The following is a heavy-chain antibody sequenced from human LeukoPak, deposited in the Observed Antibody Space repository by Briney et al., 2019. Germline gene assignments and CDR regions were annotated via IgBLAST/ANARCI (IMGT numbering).Heavy chain of an antibody. CDR1: GFTVSSNY. V-gene: IGHV3-66*01. D-gene: IGHD3-10*01. CDR2: IYSCGST. J-gene: IGHJ4*02. Sequence: GGSLRLSCAASGFTVSSNYMSWVRQAPGKGLEWVSVIYSCGSTYYADSVKGRFTISRDNAENSLYLQMNSLRGEDTAVYYCVRDWGGGDDYWGQGTLVTVSS. CDR3: VRDWGGGDDY.